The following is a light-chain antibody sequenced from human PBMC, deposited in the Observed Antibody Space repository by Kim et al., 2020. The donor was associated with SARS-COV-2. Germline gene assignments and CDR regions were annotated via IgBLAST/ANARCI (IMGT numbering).Light chain of an antibody. CDR1: QTVSSIY. CDR2: DIS. CDR3: QQYADSPPT. Sequence: EIVLTQSPGTLSLSPGERASLSCRASQTVSSIYLAWYQQKPGQAPRLIMYDISIRASGIPDRFSGSGSGTDFTLTISRLEPEDFAVYYGQQYADSPPTFGQETEVEIK. J-gene: IGKJ1*01. V-gene: IGKV3-20*01.